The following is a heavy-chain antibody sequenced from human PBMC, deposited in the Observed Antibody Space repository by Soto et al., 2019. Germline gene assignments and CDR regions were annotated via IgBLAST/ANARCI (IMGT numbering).Heavy chain of an antibody. CDR3: ARYKYNWFDP. V-gene: IGHV4-31*03. D-gene: IGHD1-1*01. J-gene: IGHJ5*02. CDR1: VGSIISFGYY. CDR2: IYYSGST. Sequence: SETRSLTCTVSVGSIISFGYYWSCILQHPGKGLELIGYIYYSGSTYYNPSLKSRVTISVDTSKNQFSLKLSSVTAADTAVYYCARYKYNWFDPWGQGTLVTVSS.